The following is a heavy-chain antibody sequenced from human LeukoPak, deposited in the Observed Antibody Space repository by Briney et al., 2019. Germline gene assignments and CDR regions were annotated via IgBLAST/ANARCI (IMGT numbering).Heavy chain of an antibody. V-gene: IGHV4-38-2*02. Sequence: SETLSLTCTVSGYSISSGYYWGWIRQPPGKGLEWIGSIYHSGSTYYNPSLKSRVTVSVDTSKNQFSLKLSSVTAAETAVYYCARGISYGSGSYSAPDYWGQGTLVTVSS. D-gene: IGHD3-10*01. J-gene: IGHJ4*02. CDR2: IYHSGST. CDR1: GYSISSGYY. CDR3: ARGISYGSGSYSAPDY.